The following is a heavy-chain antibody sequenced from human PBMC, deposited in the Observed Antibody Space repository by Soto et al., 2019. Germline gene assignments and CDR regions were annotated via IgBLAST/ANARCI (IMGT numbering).Heavy chain of an antibody. V-gene: IGHV1-58*01. CDR1: GFTFTSSA. J-gene: IGHJ6*02. D-gene: IGHD2-21*02. Sequence: SVKVSCKASGFTFTSSAVQWVRQARGQRLEWIGWIVVGSGNTNYAQKFQERVTITRDMSTSTAYMELSSLRSEDTAVYYCAADYFSYCGGDCYSNYYYYGMDVWGQGTTVTVSS. CDR3: AADYFSYCGGDCYSNYYYYGMDV. CDR2: IVVGSGNT.